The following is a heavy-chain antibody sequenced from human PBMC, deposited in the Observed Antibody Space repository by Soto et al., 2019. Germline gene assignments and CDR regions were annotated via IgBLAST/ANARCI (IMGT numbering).Heavy chain of an antibody. D-gene: IGHD2-8*02. Sequence: QVQLQQWGAGLLKPSETLSLTCAVYGGSFSGYYWTWIRQPPGTGLEWIGEINHSGSTNYNPSLKXXVTISVDASKRQFSLKLTSVTAADTAVSYCARDKITGLFDYWGQGTLVTVSS. CDR2: INHSGST. CDR3: ARDKITGLFDY. V-gene: IGHV4-34*01. CDR1: GGSFSGYY. J-gene: IGHJ4*02.